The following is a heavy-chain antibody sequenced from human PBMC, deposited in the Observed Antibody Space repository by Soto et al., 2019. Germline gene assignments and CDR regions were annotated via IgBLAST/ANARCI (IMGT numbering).Heavy chain of an antibody. Sequence: ASVKVSCKASGYTFTGYYMHWVRQAPGQGLEWMGWINPNSGGTNYAQKFQGRVTMTRDTSISTAYMELSRLRSDDTAVYYCARDGKYYDFWGGYPHYYFDYWGQGTLVTVSS. V-gene: IGHV1-2*02. CDR2: INPNSGGT. J-gene: IGHJ4*02. D-gene: IGHD3-3*01. CDR1: GYTFTGYY. CDR3: ARDGKYYDFWGGYPHYYFDY.